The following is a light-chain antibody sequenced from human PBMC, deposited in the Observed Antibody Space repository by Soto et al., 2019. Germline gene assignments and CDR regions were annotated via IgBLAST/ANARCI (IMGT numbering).Light chain of an antibody. Sequence: EIVLTQSPGTLSLSPGERATLSCRASQSVSSSYLAWYQQKPGQAPRLLIYGASSRAAAIPDRFSGSGSGTDFTLTICRLEPDDVAVYYCQQYGSSPYTFGQGTRLEIK. CDR2: GAS. V-gene: IGKV3-20*01. CDR3: QQYGSSPYT. CDR1: QSVSSSY. J-gene: IGKJ2*01.